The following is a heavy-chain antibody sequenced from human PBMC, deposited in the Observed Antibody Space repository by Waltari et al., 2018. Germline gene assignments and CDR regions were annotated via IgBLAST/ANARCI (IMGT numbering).Heavy chain of an antibody. Sequence: QVQLQESGPGLVKPSETLSLTCTVSGGSISSYYWSWIRQPPGKGLEWIGYIYYSGSTHYNPSLKSRVTISVDTSKNQFSLKLSSVTAADTAVYYCAIHYYDSSGYYLPPNWGQGTLVTVSS. CDR2: IYYSGST. CDR1: GGSISSYY. D-gene: IGHD3-22*01. V-gene: IGHV4-59*01. J-gene: IGHJ4*02. CDR3: AIHYYDSSGYYLPPN.